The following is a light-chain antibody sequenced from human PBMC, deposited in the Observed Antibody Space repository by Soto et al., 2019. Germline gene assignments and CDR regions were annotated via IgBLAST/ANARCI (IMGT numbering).Light chain of an antibody. CDR3: QQYGGLQNH. Sequence: EIGVTQSPGTLSLSPGERATLSCRASQSVSNNFLAWYQQKPGQAPRLLIYGASNKATGITDRFSGSGSGTDFTLTINRLEPEDFAVYYCQQYGGLQNHFGQGTRLEIQ. CDR2: GAS. V-gene: IGKV3-20*01. CDR1: QSVSNNF. J-gene: IGKJ2*01.